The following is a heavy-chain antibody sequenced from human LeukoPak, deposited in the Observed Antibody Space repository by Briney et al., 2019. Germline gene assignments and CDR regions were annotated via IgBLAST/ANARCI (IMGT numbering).Heavy chain of an antibody. Sequence: GGSLRLSCAASGFTFSDYSMNWVRQAPGKGLEWVSTISSSGSSIFYAASVKGRFTISRDNARNSLYLQMNSLRAEDTAVYYCARWNGYGDYWGQGTLVTVSS. V-gene: IGHV3-21*04. J-gene: IGHJ4*02. CDR2: ISSSGSSI. CDR1: GFTFSDYS. CDR3: ARWNGYGDY. D-gene: IGHD5-12*01.